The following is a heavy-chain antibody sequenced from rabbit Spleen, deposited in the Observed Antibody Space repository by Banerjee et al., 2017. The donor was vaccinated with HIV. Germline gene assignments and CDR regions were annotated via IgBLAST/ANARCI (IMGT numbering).Heavy chain of an antibody. Sequence: EQLLESGGGLVKPEGSLKLSCTASGFSFSNKAVMCWVRQAPGKGLEWIACINTATGKAVYATWAKGRFTISKTSSTTVTLQMTSLTVADTATYFCVRDRANIGGDYGPYYFDLWGPGTLVTVS. CDR1: GFSFSNKAV. CDR3: VRDRANIGGDYGPYYFDL. J-gene: IGHJ4*01. D-gene: IGHD2-1*01. V-gene: IGHV1S45*01. CDR2: INTATGKA.